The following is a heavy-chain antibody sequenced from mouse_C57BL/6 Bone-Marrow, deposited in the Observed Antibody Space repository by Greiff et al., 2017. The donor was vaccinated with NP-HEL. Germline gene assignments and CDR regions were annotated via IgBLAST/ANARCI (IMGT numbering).Heavy chain of an antibody. D-gene: IGHD1-1*01. Sequence: VQLQQSGAELVRPGTSVKMSCKASGYTFTNYWIGWAKQRPGHGLEWIGDIYPGGGYTNYNEKFKGKAPLTADKSSSTAYMQFSSLTSEDSAIYYCARWDYYGSSPFAYWGQGTLVTVSA. CDR1: GYTFTNYW. CDR3: ARWDYYGSSPFAY. J-gene: IGHJ3*01. CDR2: IYPGGGYT. V-gene: IGHV1-63*01.